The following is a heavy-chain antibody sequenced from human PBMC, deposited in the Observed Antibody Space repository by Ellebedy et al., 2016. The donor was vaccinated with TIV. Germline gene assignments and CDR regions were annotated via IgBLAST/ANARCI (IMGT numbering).Heavy chain of an antibody. V-gene: IGHV3-74*01. J-gene: IGHJ6*03. CDR3: ASVHGDRESHFYHYMDV. CDR1: GDSLSKFW. CDR2: ISSDGSKT. Sequence: PGGSLRLSCAASGDSLSKFWMHWVRQVPGKGPVWVSRISSDGSKTAYAGDLKGRFTTTSDNAKNRVYLQMNRLTVEDTAVYFCASVHGDRESHFYHYMDVWGKGTTVTVSS. D-gene: IGHD4-17*01.